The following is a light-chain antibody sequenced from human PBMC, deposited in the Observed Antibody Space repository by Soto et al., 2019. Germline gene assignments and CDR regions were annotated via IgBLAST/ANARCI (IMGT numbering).Light chain of an antibody. CDR3: CCFAGSNTYI. J-gene: IGLJ2*01. Sequence: QSALTQPASLSGSPGQSMTISCTGTSSDIGSFNLVSWYQQFPGEVPKLILYESYKRPSGISTRFSGSRSDNTASLTISGLQAEDEADYYCCCFAGSNTYIFGGGTKLTVL. V-gene: IGLV2-23*01. CDR2: ESY. CDR1: SSDIGSFNL.